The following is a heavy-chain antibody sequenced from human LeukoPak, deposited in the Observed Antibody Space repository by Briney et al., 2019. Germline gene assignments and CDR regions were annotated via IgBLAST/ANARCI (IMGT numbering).Heavy chain of an antibody. CDR2: IYNRGST. CDR3: ARSPSNAIFGGSYYFDY. D-gene: IGHD3-3*01. Sequence: SETLSLTCTVSGGSISSYYWSWIRQPPGKGLEYIGYIYNRGSTNYNPSHKSRVTISVDTSKNQFSLKPSSVTAADTAVYYCARSPSNAIFGGSYYFDYWGQGTLVTVSS. V-gene: IGHV4-59*01. CDR1: GGSISSYY. J-gene: IGHJ4*02.